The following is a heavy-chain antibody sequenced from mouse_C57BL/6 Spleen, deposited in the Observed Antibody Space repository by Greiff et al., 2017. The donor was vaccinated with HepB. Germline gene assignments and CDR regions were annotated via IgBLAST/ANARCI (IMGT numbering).Heavy chain of an antibody. CDR3: ARGSYDYAMDY. CDR1: GFNIKDYY. V-gene: IGHV14-2*01. Sequence: VQLQQSGAELVKPGASVKVSCTASGFNIKDYYMHWVKQRTEKGLEWIGRIDPEDGETKYAPKFQGKATITADTSSNTAYLQLSSLTSEDTAVYYCARGSYDYAMDYWGQGTSVTVSS. D-gene: IGHD1-1*02. J-gene: IGHJ4*01. CDR2: IDPEDGET.